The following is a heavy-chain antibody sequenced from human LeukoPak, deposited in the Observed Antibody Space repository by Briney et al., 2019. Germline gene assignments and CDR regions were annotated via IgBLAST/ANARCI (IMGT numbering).Heavy chain of an antibody. CDR3: ARGLRYFDWLSHFDY. CDR2: IKEDGSER. J-gene: IGHJ4*02. Sequence: SGGSLRLSCTASGFSFSTHALHWVRQAPGEGLEWVASIKEDGSERQYVDSVKGRFSISRDNTKGSLFLQLNSLRAEDTAVYYCARGLRYFDWLSHFDYWGQGTLVTVS. V-gene: IGHV3-7*03. D-gene: IGHD3-9*01. CDR1: GFSFSTHA.